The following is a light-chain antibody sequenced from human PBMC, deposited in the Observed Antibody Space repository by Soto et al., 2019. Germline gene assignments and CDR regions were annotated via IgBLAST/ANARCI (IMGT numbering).Light chain of an antibody. CDR3: QQYNKWPLT. Sequence: EIMMTQSPGTLSASPGERATLSCRASQSVSSNLAWYQQKPAQAPRLLSYAVSTRATGIPARFSGSGSGTEFTLTISSLQSEDFAVYYCQQYNKWPLTFGQGTKVEIK. V-gene: IGKV3-15*01. CDR2: AVS. CDR1: QSVSSN. J-gene: IGKJ1*01.